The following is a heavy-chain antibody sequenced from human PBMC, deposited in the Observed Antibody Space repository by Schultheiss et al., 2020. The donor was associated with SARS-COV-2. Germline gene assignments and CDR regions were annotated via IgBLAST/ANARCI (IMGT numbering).Heavy chain of an antibody. CDR3: ARVGGGNQLIPNWFDP. CDR2: IYYSGST. V-gene: IGHV4-59*08. D-gene: IGHD1-14*01. Sequence: SETLSLTCTVSGGSISSYYWSWIRQPPGKGLEWIGYIYYSGSTYYNPSLKSRVTISVDTSKNQFSLKLSSVTAADTAVYYCARVGGGNQLIPNWFDPWGQGSLVTVSS. J-gene: IGHJ5*02. CDR1: GGSISSYY.